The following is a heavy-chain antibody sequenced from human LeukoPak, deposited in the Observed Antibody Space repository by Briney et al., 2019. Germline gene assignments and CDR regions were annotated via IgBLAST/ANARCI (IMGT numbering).Heavy chain of an antibody. V-gene: IGHV4-61*01. D-gene: IGHD3-10*01. Sequence: SETLSLTCTVSGGSVSSGSYYWSWIRQPPGKGLEWIGYIYYRGSTNYNPSLKSRVTISVDTSKNQFSLKLSSVTAADTAVYYCARDLGRYYYGSGSTNWFDPWGQGTLVTVSS. CDR2: IYYRGST. J-gene: IGHJ5*02. CDR1: GGSVSSGSYY. CDR3: ARDLGRYYYGSGSTNWFDP.